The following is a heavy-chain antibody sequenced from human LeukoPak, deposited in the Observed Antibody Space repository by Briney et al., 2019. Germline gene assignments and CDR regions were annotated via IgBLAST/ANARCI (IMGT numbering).Heavy chain of an antibody. Sequence: GGSLRLSCVGSGFTFRSHAMSWVRQAPEKGLEFVSGIYENGGTTYYADSVKGRFSISRDNSKNTLYLQMDSLRGEDTTVYYCAKDFRIGYSAHFDYWGQGALVTVSS. J-gene: IGHJ4*02. CDR3: AKDFRIGYSAHFDY. CDR1: GFTFRSHA. CDR2: IYENGGTT. D-gene: IGHD2-21*01. V-gene: IGHV3-23*01.